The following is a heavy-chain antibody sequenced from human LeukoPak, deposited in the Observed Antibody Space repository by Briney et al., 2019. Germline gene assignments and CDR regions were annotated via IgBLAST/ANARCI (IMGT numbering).Heavy chain of an antibody. CDR2: IYYSGST. Sequence: SETLSLTCTVSGGSISRGDYYWSWIRQPPGKGLEWIGYIYYSGSTYYNPSLKSRVTISVDTSKNQFSLKLSSVTAADTAVYYCARLAGNWFDPWGQGTLVTVSS. CDR3: ARLAGNWFDP. J-gene: IGHJ5*02. V-gene: IGHV4-30-4*08. CDR1: GGSISRGDYY.